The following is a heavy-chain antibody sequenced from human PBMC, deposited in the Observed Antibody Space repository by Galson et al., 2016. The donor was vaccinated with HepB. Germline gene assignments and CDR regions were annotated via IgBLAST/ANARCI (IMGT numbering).Heavy chain of an antibody. CDR3: ANFLPRKHYFDY. CDR1: GFTFSSYA. V-gene: IGHV3-23*01. J-gene: IGHJ4*02. CDR2: ISYDGGST. D-gene: IGHD3-3*01. Sequence: SLRLSCAASGFTFSSYAMSWVRQAPGKGLEWVPSISYDGGSTYYADSVKGRFTISRDNSQITLYLHMNSLRAEDTAVYYCANFLPRKHYFDYWGQGTLVTVSS.